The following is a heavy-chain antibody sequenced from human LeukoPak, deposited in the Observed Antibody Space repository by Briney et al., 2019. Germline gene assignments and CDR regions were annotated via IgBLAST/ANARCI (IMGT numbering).Heavy chain of an antibody. CDR3: AKGSYCGGDCYSFFDY. Sequence: GGSLRLSCAASGFTFTRYGMKWVRQAPGKWLEWVSTVSGSGDNTYYADSVKGRFTISRDNSKNTLYLQMNSLRAEDTAVYYCAKGSYCGGDCYSFFDYWGQGTLVTVSS. CDR1: GFTFTRYG. D-gene: IGHD2-21*02. V-gene: IGHV3-23*01. CDR2: VSGSGDNT. J-gene: IGHJ4*02.